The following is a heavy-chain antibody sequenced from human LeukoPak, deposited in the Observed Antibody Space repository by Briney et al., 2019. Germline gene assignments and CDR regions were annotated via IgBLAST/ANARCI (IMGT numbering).Heavy chain of an antibody. J-gene: IGHJ6*03. CDR1: GFTFSSYW. CDR3: ARDPYSGGYGAYYYYYMDV. D-gene: IGHD6-19*01. V-gene: IGHV3-7*01. CDR2: IKQDGSEK. Sequence: GGSLRLSCAASGFTFSSYWMSWVRQAPGKGLEWVANIKQDGSEKYYVDSVKGRFTISRDNAKNSLYLQMNSLRDEDTAVYYCARDPYSGGYGAYYYYYMDVWGKGTTVTVSS.